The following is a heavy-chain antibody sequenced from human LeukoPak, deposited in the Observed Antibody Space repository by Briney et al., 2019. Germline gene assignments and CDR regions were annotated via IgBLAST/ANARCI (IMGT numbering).Heavy chain of an antibody. CDR3: ARHPGYPRNFDY. J-gene: IGHJ4*02. D-gene: IGHD1-1*01. Sequence: SETLSFTCTVSGGSISSYYWSWIRQPPGKGLEWIGYIYYSGSTNYNPSLKSRVTISVDTSKNQFSLKLSSVTAADTAVYYCARHPGYPRNFDYWGQGTLVTVSS. CDR2: IYYSGST. CDR1: GGSISSYY. V-gene: IGHV4-59*08.